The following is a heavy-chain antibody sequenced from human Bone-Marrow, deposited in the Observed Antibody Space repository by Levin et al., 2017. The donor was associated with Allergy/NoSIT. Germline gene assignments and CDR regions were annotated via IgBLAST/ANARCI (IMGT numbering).Heavy chain of an antibody. D-gene: IGHD5-24*01. CDR1: GFAVGSNY. V-gene: IGHV3-53*01. CDR2: IYSGGST. CDR3: ARGPDGYKNPSGFVDY. J-gene: IGHJ4*02. Sequence: GGSLRLSCAVSGFAVGSNYMSWVRQAPGKGLKWVSVIYSGGSTYYADSVKGRFTISRDNSKNTLYLQMNSLRAEDTAVYYCARGPDGYKNPSGFVDYWGQGTLVTVSS.